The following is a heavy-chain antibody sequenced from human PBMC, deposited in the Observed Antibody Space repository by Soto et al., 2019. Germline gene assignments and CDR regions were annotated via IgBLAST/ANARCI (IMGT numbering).Heavy chain of an antibody. V-gene: IGHV3-9*01. CDR1: GFNFDEYA. Sequence: QLVESGGGWVQPGRSLRLSCAASGFNFDEYAMHWVRQVPGKGLEWVSGVTRNSDKVDYADPVKGRFTVSRDNARKSLYQQMDSLRSDDTALYYCAKDNRWIGEVLSQDAFDIWGQGTMVTVSS. CDR3: AKDNRWIGEVLSQDAFDI. D-gene: IGHD3-10*01. J-gene: IGHJ3*02. CDR2: VTRNSDKV.